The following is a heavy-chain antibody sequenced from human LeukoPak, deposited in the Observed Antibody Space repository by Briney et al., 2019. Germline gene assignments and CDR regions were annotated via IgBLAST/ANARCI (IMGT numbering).Heavy chain of an antibody. CDR3: ARGWWSLEWLLGTEYYFDY. V-gene: IGHV4-38-2*01. Sequence: KPSETLSLTCAVSGYSISSGYYWGWIRQPPGKGLEWIGSIYHSGSTYYNPSLKSRVTISVDTSKNQFSLKLSSVTAADTAVYYCARGWWSLEWLLGTEYYFDYWGQGTLVTVSS. CDR2: IYHSGST. J-gene: IGHJ4*02. D-gene: IGHD3-3*01. CDR1: GYSISSGYY.